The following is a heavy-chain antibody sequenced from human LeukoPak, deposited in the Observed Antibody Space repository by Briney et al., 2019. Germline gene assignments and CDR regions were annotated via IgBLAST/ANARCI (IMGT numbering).Heavy chain of an antibody. D-gene: IGHD3-22*01. CDR3: ARERYYYDSSGFDY. J-gene: IGHJ4*02. V-gene: IGHV4-30-4*08. CDR2: IYYSGST. Sequence: SQTLSLTCTVSGGSIISGDYYWSWIRQPPGKGLEWIGYIYYSGSTYYNPSLKSRVTISVDTSKNQFSLKLSSVTAADTAVYYCARERYYYDSSGFDYWGQGTLVTVSS. CDR1: GGSIISGDYY.